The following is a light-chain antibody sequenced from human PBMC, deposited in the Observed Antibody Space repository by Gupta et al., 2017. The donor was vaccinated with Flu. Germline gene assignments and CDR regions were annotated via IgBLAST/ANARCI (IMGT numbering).Light chain of an antibody. Sequence: DIQMTQSPSTLSASVGDRVTITCRASQSIDIWLAWFQKKPGKAPKPLIYKASHLESGVPSRFSGGGVGTEFSLTISSLQPDDFATYYCQQYGGDPWTFGQGTKVEIK. V-gene: IGKV1-5*03. CDR1: QSIDIW. J-gene: IGKJ1*01. CDR2: KAS. CDR3: QQYGGDPWT.